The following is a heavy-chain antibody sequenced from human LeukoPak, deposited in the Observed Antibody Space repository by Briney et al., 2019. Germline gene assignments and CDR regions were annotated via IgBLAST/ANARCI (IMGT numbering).Heavy chain of an antibody. V-gene: IGHV3-7*01. CDR1: GFTFSSYW. CDR2: IKQDGSEK. D-gene: IGHD1-7*01. CDR3: ARDLLDWNYYFDY. Sequence: PGGSLRVSCAASGFTFSSYWMSWVRQAPGKGLEWVANIKQDGSEKYYVDSVKGRFTISRDNAKNSLYLQMNSLRAEDTAVYYCARDLLDWNYYFDYWGQGTLVTVSS. J-gene: IGHJ4*02.